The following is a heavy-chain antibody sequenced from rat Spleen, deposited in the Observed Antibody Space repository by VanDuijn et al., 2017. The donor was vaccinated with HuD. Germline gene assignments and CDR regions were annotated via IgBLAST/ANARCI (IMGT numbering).Heavy chain of an antibody. J-gene: IGHJ2*01. CDR2: ITNTGGST. CDR3: ARTEIQLDYFDY. V-gene: IGHV5-31*01. CDR1: GFTFNNYW. Sequence: EVQLVESGGGLVQPGRSLKLSCVASGFTFNNYWMTSIRQAPGKGLEWVASITNTGGSTYYRDSVKGRFTISRDNAKSTLYLQMDSLRSEDTATYYCARTEIQLDYFDYWGQGVMVTVSS. D-gene: IGHD1-5*01.